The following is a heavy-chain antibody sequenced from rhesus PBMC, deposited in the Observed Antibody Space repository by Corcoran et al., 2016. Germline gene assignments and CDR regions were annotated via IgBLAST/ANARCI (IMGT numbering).Heavy chain of an antibody. V-gene: IGHV4-169*01. J-gene: IGHJ1*01. CDR3: ARVGYCTGSGCYERYFEF. CDR1: GGSISSSY. Sequence: QLQLQESGPGLVKPSETLSVTCAVSGGSISSSYWSWIRQAPGKGLEWIGYIYGRGSSTNYNPSLKRRVTLSVDTSMNQISLKLSSVTTADTAVYYCARVGYCTGSGCYERYFEFWGQGALVTVSS. D-gene: IGHD2-21*01. CDR2: IYGRGSST.